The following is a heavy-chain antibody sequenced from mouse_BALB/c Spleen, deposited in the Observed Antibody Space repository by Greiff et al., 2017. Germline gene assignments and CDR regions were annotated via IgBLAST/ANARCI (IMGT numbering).Heavy chain of an antibody. CDR1: GFTFSSYT. Sequence: EVKVVESGGGLVQPGGSLKLSCAASGFTFSSYTMSWVRQTPEKRLEWVAYISNGGGSTYYPDTVKGRFTISRDNAKNTLYLQMSSLKSEDTAMYYCARHWDGNPIDYWGQGTTLTVSS. CDR3: ARHWDGNPIDY. V-gene: IGHV5-12-2*01. CDR2: ISNGGGST. D-gene: IGHD2-1*01. J-gene: IGHJ2*01.